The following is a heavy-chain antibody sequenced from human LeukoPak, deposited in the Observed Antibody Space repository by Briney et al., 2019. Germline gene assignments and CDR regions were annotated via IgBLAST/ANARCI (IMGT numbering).Heavy chain of an antibody. CDR1: EFTFSSYG. J-gene: IGHJ4*02. V-gene: IGHV3-30*18. CDR3: AKDPRFPVVTAIAPGSFFHY. Sequence: GGSLRLFCAASEFTFSSYGMHWVRQAPGKGLEWVAVISYDGSNKYYADSVVGRFTISRDNSKNTLYLQMNSLRSEDTAVYYCAKDPRFPVVTAIAPGSFFHYWGQGPGVSVSS. D-gene: IGHD2-21*02. CDR2: ISYDGSNK.